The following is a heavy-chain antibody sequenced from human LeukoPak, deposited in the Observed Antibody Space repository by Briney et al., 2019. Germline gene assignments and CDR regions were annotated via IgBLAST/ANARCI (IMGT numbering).Heavy chain of an antibody. V-gene: IGHV3-49*03. CDR3: LRDKSMASTTWYWFDP. D-gene: IGHD2-2*01. Sequence: GGSLRLSCTTSGFTFSDYSMSWFRQALGKGPEWVTFIRSKNYGGSIDYAASVRGRFTVSRGDSRGILYLQMNSLKVEDTALYYCLRDKSMASTTWYWFDPWGQGTLVTVSS. J-gene: IGHJ5*02. CDR2: IRSKNYGGSI. CDR1: GFTFSDYS.